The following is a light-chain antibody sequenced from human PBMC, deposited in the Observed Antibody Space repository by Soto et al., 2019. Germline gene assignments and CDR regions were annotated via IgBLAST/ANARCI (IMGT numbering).Light chain of an antibody. J-gene: IGKJ2*01. CDR2: GAS. Sequence: EIVMTQSPATLSVSPGERATLSCRASQSVSSNLAWYQQKPGQAPRLLIYGASTRATGIPARFSGSGSGTAFTLTIRRLQAEEFAFCYCQHYKQWPSYTFGQGTKLEIK. CDR1: QSVSSN. CDR3: QHYKQWPSYT. V-gene: IGKV3-15*01.